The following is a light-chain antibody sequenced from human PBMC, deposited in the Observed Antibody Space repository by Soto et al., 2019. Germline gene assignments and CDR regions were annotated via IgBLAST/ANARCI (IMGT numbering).Light chain of an antibody. CDR1: QSVSSY. CDR3: QQRSNFPLT. J-gene: IGKJ4*01. V-gene: IGKV3-11*01. CDR2: DAS. Sequence: EIVLTQSPATLSLSPGERATLSCRASQSVSSYLAWYQQKPGQAPRLLIYDASNRATGIPARFSGSGSGTDFTLTISSLEPEDFAVYYCQQRSNFPLTFGGGTKGEIK.